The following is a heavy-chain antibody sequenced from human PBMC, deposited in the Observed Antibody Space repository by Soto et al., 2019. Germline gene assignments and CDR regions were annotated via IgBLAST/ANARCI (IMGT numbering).Heavy chain of an antibody. J-gene: IGHJ4*02. D-gene: IGHD4-17*01. Sequence: PSETLSLTCTVSGGSISSGDYYWSWIRQPPGKGLEWIGYIYYSGSTYYNPSLKSRVTISVDTSKNQFSLKLSSVTAADTAVCYCARDSDYGDPHYFDYWGQGTLVTVSS. V-gene: IGHV4-30-4*01. CDR3: ARDSDYGDPHYFDY. CDR1: GGSISSGDYY. CDR2: IYYSGST.